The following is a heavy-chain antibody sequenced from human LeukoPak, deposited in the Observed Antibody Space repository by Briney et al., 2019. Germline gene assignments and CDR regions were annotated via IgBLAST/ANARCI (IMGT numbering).Heavy chain of an antibody. CDR1: GFTFSSYS. J-gene: IGHJ4*02. D-gene: IGHD5-18*01. Sequence: GGSLRLSCAASGFTFSSYSMNWVRQAPGKGLEWVSSISSSSSYIYYADSVKGRFTISRDNAKNSLYLQMNSLRAEDTAVYYCARRLVVDTDVSFDYWGQGTLVTVSS. CDR3: ARRLVVDTDVSFDY. V-gene: IGHV3-21*01. CDR2: ISSSSSYI.